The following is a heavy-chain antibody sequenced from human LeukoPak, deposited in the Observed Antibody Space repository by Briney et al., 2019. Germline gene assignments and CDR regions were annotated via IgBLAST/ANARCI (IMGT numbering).Heavy chain of an antibody. J-gene: IGHJ5*02. CDR1: GFIFSSYA. CDR3: AKLGHFNWFDP. V-gene: IGHV3-23*01. Sequence: GASLRLSCAASGFIFSSYAMSWVRQAPGKGLEWVSAISGSGGSTYYADSVKGRFTISRDNSKNTLYLQMNSLRAEDTAVYYCAKLGHFNWFDPWGQGTLVTVSS. D-gene: IGHD3-3*02. CDR2: ISGSGGST.